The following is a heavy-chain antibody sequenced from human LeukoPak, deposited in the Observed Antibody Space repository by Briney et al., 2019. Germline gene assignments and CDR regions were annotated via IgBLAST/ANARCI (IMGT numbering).Heavy chain of an antibody. CDR3: ARDRKSIAVAGAHDAFDI. Sequence: PSETLSLTCTVSGGSISSYYWSWIPEPPGKGLEWIGYIYYSGSTNYNPSLKSRVTISVDTSKNQFSLKLSSVTAADTAVYYCARDRKSIAVAGAHDAFDIWGQGTMVTVSS. CDR1: GGSISSYY. V-gene: IGHV4-59*01. J-gene: IGHJ3*02. CDR2: IYYSGST. D-gene: IGHD6-19*01.